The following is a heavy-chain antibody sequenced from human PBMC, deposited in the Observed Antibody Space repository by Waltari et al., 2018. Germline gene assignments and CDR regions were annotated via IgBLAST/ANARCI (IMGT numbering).Heavy chain of an antibody. V-gene: IGHV4-34*01. CDR3: ARSSPPIFHYGMDV. CDR1: GGSFSGYY. Sequence: QVQLQQWGAGLLKPSETLSLTCAVYGGSFSGYYWSWIRQPPGKGLEWIGEINHSGSTNYNPSLKSRVTISVDTSKNQFSLKLSSVTAADTAVYYCARSSPPIFHYGMDVWGQGTTVTVSS. CDR2: INHSGST. J-gene: IGHJ6*02. D-gene: IGHD3-9*01.